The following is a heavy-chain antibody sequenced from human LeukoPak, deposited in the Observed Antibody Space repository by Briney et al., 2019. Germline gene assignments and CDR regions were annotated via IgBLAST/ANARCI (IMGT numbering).Heavy chain of an antibody. D-gene: IGHD1-26*01. V-gene: IGHV3-7*01. J-gene: IGHJ4*02. CDR1: GFTVSSNY. CDR2: TNGDGSEN. Sequence: GGSLRLSCAASGFTVSSNYMSWVRQAPGKGLEWVATTNGDGSENYYVDSVKGRFTISRDNAKNSLSLQMNSLRVEDAAVYYCVSLSSGYWGQGTLVTVSS. CDR3: VSLSSGY.